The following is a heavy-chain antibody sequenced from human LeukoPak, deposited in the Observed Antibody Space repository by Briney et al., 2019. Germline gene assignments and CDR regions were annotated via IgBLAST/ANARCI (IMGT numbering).Heavy chain of an antibody. V-gene: IGHV1-69*05. CDR2: IIPIFGTA. CDR1: GGTFSSYA. Sequence: SVKVSCKAPGGTFSSYAISWVRQAPGQGLEWMGGIIPIFGTANYAQKLQGRVTITTDESTSTAYMELSSLRSEDTAVYYCARARAGVNIKYCSSTSCYRGFDYWGQGTLVTVSS. J-gene: IGHJ4*02. CDR3: ARARAGVNIKYCSSTSCYRGFDY. D-gene: IGHD2-2*01.